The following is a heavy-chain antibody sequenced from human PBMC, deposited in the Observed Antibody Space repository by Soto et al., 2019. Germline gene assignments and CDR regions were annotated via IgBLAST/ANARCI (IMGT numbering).Heavy chain of an antibody. CDR3: ARDRSSSWYAYYFYGMDV. Sequence: ASFRLISGAAGSTGATASMNSVRQAPGRWREWLPSISSSSSYIYYADSVKGRFTISRDNAKNSLYLQMNSLRAEDTAVYYCARDRSSSWYAYYFYGMDVTGQGPTVTVS. CDR1: GSTGATAS. J-gene: IGHJ6*02. CDR2: ISSSSSYI. V-gene: IGHV3-21*01. D-gene: IGHD6-13*01.